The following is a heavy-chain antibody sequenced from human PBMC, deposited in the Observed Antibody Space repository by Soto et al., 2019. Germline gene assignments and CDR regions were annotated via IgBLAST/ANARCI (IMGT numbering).Heavy chain of an antibody. CDR1: GDTFSFYA. CDR3: ATQQLVRSPRWFDP. Sequence: GASVKVSCKASGDTFSFYAINWVRQAPGLGLEWMGRVNPILSMSNYAQKFQGRVTMTADKSTSTAYMELRSLRSEDTAFYYCATQQLVRSPRWFDPWGQGTLVTVSS. CDR2: VNPILSMS. V-gene: IGHV1-69*04. J-gene: IGHJ5*02. D-gene: IGHD6-13*01.